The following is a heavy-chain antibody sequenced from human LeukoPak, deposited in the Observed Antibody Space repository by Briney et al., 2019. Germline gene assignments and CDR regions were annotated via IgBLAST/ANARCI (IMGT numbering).Heavy chain of an antibody. CDR2: MKPNNGNT. D-gene: IGHD5-24*01. V-gene: IGHV1-8*01. J-gene: IGHJ4*02. CDR3: ARDRGVEMENNWGDFDY. Sequence: ASVKVSCKASGYTFTSYDINWVRQATGQGLEWMGGMKPNNGNTGYAQKFQGRVTMTRDTSISTAYMELSRLRSDDTAVYYCARDRGVEMENNWGDFDYWGQGTLVTVSS. CDR1: GYTFTSYD.